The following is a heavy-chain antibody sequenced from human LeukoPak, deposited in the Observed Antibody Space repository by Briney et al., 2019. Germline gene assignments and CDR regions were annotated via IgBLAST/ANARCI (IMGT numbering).Heavy chain of an antibody. D-gene: IGHD1-14*01. CDR3: ARGRLFGRGRNPDSLYYLDY. CDR1: GFTFDDFG. J-gene: IGHJ4*02. Sequence: GGSLRLSCAASGFTFDDFGMSWVRQAPGKGLEWVSGINWNGGSTDSTDSVKGRFAISRDNAKNSLYLQMNSLRAEDTAVYYCARGRLFGRGRNPDSLYYLDYWGQGTLVTVSS. V-gene: IGHV3-20*04. CDR2: INWNGGST.